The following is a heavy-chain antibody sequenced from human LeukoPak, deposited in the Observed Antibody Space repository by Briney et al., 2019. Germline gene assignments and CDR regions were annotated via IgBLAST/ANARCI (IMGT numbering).Heavy chain of an antibody. CDR1: GGSISSGSYY. V-gene: IGHV4-61*02. CDR2: IYSSGRT. D-gene: IGHD3-22*01. J-gene: IGHJ3*02. CDR3: ARFNYYEVDI. Sequence: SETLSLTCTVSGGSISSGSYYWSWIRQPAGKGLGWIGRIYSSGRTNYNPSLKNRVTMSVDTSKNQFSLKLRSVTAADTAVYYCARFNYYEVDIWGQGTMVTVSS.